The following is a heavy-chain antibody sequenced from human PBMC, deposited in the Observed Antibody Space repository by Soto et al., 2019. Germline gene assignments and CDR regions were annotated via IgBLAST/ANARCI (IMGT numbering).Heavy chain of an antibody. Sequence: SETLSLTCTVSGATISSTRWWSWVRLSPGKGLEWIGEIYHLGRTNYNPSLKSRVTLSIDKSNNQFSLTLTSVTAADTAVYFCARTGKFYYYDTTGLPFDPWGPGILVTVSS. J-gene: IGHJ5*02. CDR1: GATISSTRW. CDR2: IYHLGRT. V-gene: IGHV4-4*02. D-gene: IGHD3-22*01. CDR3: ARTGKFYYYDTTGLPFDP.